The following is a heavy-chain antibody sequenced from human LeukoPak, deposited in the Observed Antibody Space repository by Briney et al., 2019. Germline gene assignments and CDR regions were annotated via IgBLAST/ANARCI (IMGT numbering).Heavy chain of an antibody. Sequence: SETLSLTCTVSGGSISSYYWSWIRQPPGKGLEWIGYIYYSGSTNYNPSLKSRVTISVDTSKKRFSLKLRSVTAADTAVYYCARDRGRATWFDPWGQGTLVTVSS. D-gene: IGHD5-12*01. CDR3: ARDRGRATWFDP. J-gene: IGHJ5*02. CDR2: IYYSGST. CDR1: GGSISSYY. V-gene: IGHV4-59*01.